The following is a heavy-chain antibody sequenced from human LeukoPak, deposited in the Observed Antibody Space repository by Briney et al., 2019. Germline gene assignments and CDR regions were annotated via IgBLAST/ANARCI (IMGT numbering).Heavy chain of an antibody. CDR3: VKEQTFFGVVMDI. CDR2: ISSYWGST. Sequence: PGGSLRLSWSASGFTFSTYAMHWVRQAAGKGLEYVSAISSYWGSTYYADSVKGRFTISRDNSKNTLFLQMSSLRAEDTAVYYCVKEQTFFGVVMDIWGQGTMVTLST. D-gene: IGHD3-3*01. CDR1: GFTFSTYA. V-gene: IGHV3-64D*09. J-gene: IGHJ3*02.